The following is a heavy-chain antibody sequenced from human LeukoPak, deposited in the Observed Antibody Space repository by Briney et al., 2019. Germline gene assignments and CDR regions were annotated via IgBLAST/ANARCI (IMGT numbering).Heavy chain of an antibody. V-gene: IGHV1-18*01. J-gene: IGHJ4*02. D-gene: IGHD4-23*01. CDR2: ISAYNGNT. CDR1: GCTFTSYG. Sequence: ASVKVSCKASGCTFTSYGISWVRQAPGQGLEWMGWISAYNGNTNYAQKLQGRVTMTTDTSTSTAYMELRSLGSDDTAVYYCARGFYGGSDYYFDYWGQGTLVTVSS. CDR3: ARGFYGGSDYYFDY.